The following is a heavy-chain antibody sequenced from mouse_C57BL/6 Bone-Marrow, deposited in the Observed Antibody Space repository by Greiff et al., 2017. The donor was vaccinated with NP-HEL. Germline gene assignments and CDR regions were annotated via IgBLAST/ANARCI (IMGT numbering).Heavy chain of an antibody. CDR1: GYTFTSYG. CDR3: ARYNYSDAY. J-gene: IGHJ3*01. D-gene: IGHD1-3*01. CDR2: IYPRSGNT. V-gene: IGHV1-81*01. Sequence: VQLQQSGAELARPGASVKLSCKASGYTFTSYGISWVKQRTGQGLEWIGEIYPRSGNTYYNEKFKGKATLTADKSSSTAYMELRSLTSEDSAVHFCARYNYSDAYWGQGTLVTVSA.